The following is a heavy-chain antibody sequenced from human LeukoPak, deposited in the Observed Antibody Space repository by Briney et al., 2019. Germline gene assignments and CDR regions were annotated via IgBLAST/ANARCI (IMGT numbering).Heavy chain of an antibody. CDR3: AKDKNYDILTGYPDY. CDR2: ISWNSGSI. D-gene: IGHD3-9*01. CDR1: GFTFDDYA. V-gene: IGHV3-9*01. J-gene: IGHJ4*02. Sequence: PGGSLRLSCAASGFTFDDYAMHWVRQAPGKGLEWVSGISWNSGSIGYADSVKGRFTISRDNAKNSLYLQMNSLRAEDTALYYCAKDKNYDILTGYPDYWGQGTLVTVSS.